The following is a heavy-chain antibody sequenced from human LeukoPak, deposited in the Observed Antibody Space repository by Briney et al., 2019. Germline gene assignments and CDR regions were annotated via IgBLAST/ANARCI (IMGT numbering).Heavy chain of an antibody. D-gene: IGHD3-3*01. CDR3: ARSITIFGVVDFDY. J-gene: IGHJ4*02. V-gene: IGHV1-69*01. Sequence: ASVKVSCKASGGTFSSYAISWVRQAPGQGLEWMGGIIPIFGTANYAQKFQGRVTIIADESTSTAYMELSSLRSEDTAVYYFARSITIFGVVDFDYWGQGTPVTVSS. CDR2: IIPIFGTA. CDR1: GGTFSSYA.